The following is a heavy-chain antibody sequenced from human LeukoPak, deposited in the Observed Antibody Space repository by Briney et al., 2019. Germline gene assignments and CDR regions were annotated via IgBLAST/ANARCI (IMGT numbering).Heavy chain of an antibody. CDR2: ISSSRSPI. CDR3: ASLLERSGSYYYYMDV. J-gene: IGHJ6*03. V-gene: IGHV3-48*04. D-gene: IGHD1-1*01. CDR1: GFTFSSYS. Sequence: PGGSLRLSCAASGFTFSSYSMNWVRQAPGKGLGWVAYISSSRSPIYYADSVKGRFTIYRDNDKNSLYLQMNSLRAEDTAVYYCASLLERSGSYYYYMDVWGKGTRVTVSS.